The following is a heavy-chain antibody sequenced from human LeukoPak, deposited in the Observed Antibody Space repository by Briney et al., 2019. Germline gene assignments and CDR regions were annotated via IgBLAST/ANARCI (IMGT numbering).Heavy chain of an antibody. D-gene: IGHD2-8*01. Sequence: PGGSLRLSCAASGFTVSSNFMSWVRQAPGKGLEWVSVIYSGGTTYYADSVRGRFTISRDNSKNTLYLQMNSLRAEDAAVYYCARDLEDCTTGLCYRTFDIWGRGTLVTVSS. V-gene: IGHV3-53*01. CDR2: IYSGGTT. CDR3: ARDLEDCTTGLCYRTFDI. J-gene: IGHJ3*02. CDR1: GFTVSSNF.